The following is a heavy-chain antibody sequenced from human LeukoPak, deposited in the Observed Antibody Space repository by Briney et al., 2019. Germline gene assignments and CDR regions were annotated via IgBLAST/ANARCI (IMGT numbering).Heavy chain of an antibody. CDR1: GYTFTGYY. V-gene: IGHV1-2*06. J-gene: IGHJ4*02. CDR2: INPNSGGT. D-gene: IGHD3-22*01. Sequence: ASVKVSCKASGYTFTGYYMHWVRQAPGQGLERMGRINPNSGGTNYAQKFQGRVTMTRDTSISTAYMELSRLRSDDTAVYYCARTLTYYYDSSGYLLRAQNDYWGQGTLVTVSS. CDR3: ARTLTYYYDSSGYLLRAQNDY.